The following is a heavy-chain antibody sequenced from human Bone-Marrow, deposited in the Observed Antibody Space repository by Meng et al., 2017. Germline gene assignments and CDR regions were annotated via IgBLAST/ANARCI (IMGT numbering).Heavy chain of an antibody. D-gene: IGHD1-26*01. V-gene: IGHV3-23*01. J-gene: IGHJ4*02. Sequence: GESLKISCAASGFTFSSYAMSWVRQAPGKGLEWVSAISGSGGSTYYADSVKGRFTISRDNSKNTLYLQMNSLRAEDTAVYYCARAISGSGYYFDYWGQGTLVTVSS. CDR2: ISGSGGST. CDR1: GFTFSSYA. CDR3: ARAISGSGYYFDY.